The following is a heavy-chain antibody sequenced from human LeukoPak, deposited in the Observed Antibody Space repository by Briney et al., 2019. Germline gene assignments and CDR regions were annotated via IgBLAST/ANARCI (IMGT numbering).Heavy chain of an antibody. Sequence: GGSLRPSCAASGFTLSSYWMHWVRQAPGKGLVWVSRINRDGSSTRYADSVKGRFTISRDNAKNTLYLQMNSLGAEDTAVYYCGTEGSGSYYRYYYYMDVWGKGTTVTISS. CDR2: INRDGSST. CDR3: GTEGSGSYYRYYYYMDV. J-gene: IGHJ6*03. D-gene: IGHD3-10*01. V-gene: IGHV3-74*01. CDR1: GFTLSSYW.